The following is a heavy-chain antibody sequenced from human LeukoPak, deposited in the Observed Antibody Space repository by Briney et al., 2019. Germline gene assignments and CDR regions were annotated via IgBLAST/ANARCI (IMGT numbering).Heavy chain of an antibody. CDR3: AKDRDY. V-gene: IGHV3-30-3*01. Sequence: TGGSLRLSCAASGFTFSSYAMHWVRQAPGKGLEWVAVISYDGSNKYYADSVKGRFTISRDNSKNTLYLQMNSLRAEDTGVYYCAKDRDYWGQGTLVTVSS. CDR2: ISYDGSNK. J-gene: IGHJ4*02. CDR1: GFTFSSYA.